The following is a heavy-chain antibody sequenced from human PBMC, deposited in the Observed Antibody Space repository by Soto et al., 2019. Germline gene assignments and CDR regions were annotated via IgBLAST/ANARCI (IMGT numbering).Heavy chain of an antibody. D-gene: IGHD1-7*01. V-gene: IGHV3-21*01. CDR1: GFTFSSYS. CDR3: ARDCPINWNYDGYYYYYMDV. Sequence: EVQLVESGGGLVKPGGSLRLSCAASGFTFSSYSMNWVRQAPGKGLEWVSSISSSSSYIYYADSVKGRFTISRDNAKNSLYLQMNSLRAEDTAVYCCARDCPINWNYDGYYYYYMDVWGKGTTVTVSS. J-gene: IGHJ6*03. CDR2: ISSSSSYI.